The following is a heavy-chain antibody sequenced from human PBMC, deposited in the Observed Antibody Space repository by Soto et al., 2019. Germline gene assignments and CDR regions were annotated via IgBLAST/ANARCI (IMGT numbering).Heavy chain of an antibody. Sequence: QVQLQESGPGLVKPSGTMSLTCAVSGGSISSSKWWSWVRQPPGNGLAWIGEIYHSGSTNYNPSLKSRVTISVDKSKNQFSLKLSSVTAADTAVYYCARVPGYSSSRNWFDPWGQGTLVTVSS. V-gene: IGHV4-4*02. CDR1: GGSISSSKW. CDR2: IYHSGST. CDR3: ARVPGYSSSRNWFDP. J-gene: IGHJ5*02. D-gene: IGHD6-13*01.